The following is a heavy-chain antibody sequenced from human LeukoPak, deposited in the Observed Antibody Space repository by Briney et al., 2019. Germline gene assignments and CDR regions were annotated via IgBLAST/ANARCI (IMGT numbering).Heavy chain of an antibody. CDR1: GFTFSDYY. Sequence: GGSLRLSCAASGFTFSDYYMSWIRQAPGKGLEWVSYISSSGSTIYYADSEKGRFTISRDNAKNSLYLQMNSLRAEDTAVYYCARDWEISHFDYWGQGTLVTVSS. CDR2: ISSSGSTI. D-gene: IGHD1-26*01. J-gene: IGHJ4*02. CDR3: ARDWEISHFDY. V-gene: IGHV3-11*01.